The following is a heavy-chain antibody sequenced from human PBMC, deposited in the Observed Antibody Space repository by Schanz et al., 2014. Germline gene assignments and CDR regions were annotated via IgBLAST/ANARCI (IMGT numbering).Heavy chain of an antibody. V-gene: IGHV3-66*01. CDR2: IYSGIGA. Sequence: ESGGGLVQPGGSLRLSCAVSGFTVSSNHMSWVRQAPGKGLEWVSVIYSGIGAYYADSVKDRFTVSRDNAKKTLSLQMISLRAEDTAVYYCARDGDRFYHNYYMDVWGKGTTVTVSS. CDR3: ARDGDRFYHNYYMDV. CDR1: GFTVSSNH. D-gene: IGHD4-17*01. J-gene: IGHJ6*03.